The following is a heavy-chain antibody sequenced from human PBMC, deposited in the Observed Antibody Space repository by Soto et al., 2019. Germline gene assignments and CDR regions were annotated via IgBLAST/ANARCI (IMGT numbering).Heavy chain of an antibody. Sequence: QITLKESGPTLVKPTQTLTLTCTFSGFSLSTSGVGVGWIRQPPGKALESLALIYCDDDKRYSPSLKSRLTITKDTSKNQVVLTMTNMDPVDTATYYCAHRRYDSSGYYFYFDYWGQGTLVTVSS. CDR3: AHRRYDSSGYYFYFDY. CDR2: IYCDDDK. J-gene: IGHJ4*02. CDR1: GFSLSTSGVG. V-gene: IGHV2-5*02. D-gene: IGHD3-22*01.